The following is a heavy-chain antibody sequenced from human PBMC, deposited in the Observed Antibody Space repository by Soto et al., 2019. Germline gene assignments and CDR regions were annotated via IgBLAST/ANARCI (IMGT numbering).Heavy chain of an antibody. V-gene: IGHV3-23*01. Sequence: GGSLRLSCAASGFTFSSYAMSWVRQAPEKGLEWVSAISGSGGSTYYADSVKGRFTISRDNSKNTLYLQMNSLRAEDTAVYYCAKDQSGPESNVLRYFDGGPTFDYWGQGTLVTVSS. CDR1: GFTFSSYA. J-gene: IGHJ4*02. CDR3: AKDQSGPESNVLRYFDGGPTFDY. CDR2: ISGSGGST. D-gene: IGHD3-9*01.